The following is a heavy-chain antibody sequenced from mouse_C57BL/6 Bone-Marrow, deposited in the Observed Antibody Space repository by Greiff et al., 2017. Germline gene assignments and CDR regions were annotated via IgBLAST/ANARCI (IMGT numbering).Heavy chain of an antibody. V-gene: IGHV1-55*01. Sequence: VQLQESGAELVKPGASVKMSCKASGYTFTSYWITWVKQRPGQGLEWIGDIYPGSGSTNYNEKFKSKATLTVDTSSSTAYMQLSSLTSEDSAVYYCARRGIYYAMDYWGQGTSVTVSS. CDR3: ARRGIYYAMDY. CDR1: GYTFTSYW. J-gene: IGHJ4*01. CDR2: IYPGSGST.